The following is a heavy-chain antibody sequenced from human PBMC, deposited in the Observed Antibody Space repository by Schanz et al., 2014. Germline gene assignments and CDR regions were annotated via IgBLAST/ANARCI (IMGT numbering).Heavy chain of an antibody. D-gene: IGHD2-21*01. CDR3: ARGRSLGWCDY. J-gene: IGHJ4*02. Sequence: EVQLVESGGGLVQPGGSLRLSCAASGFTFSTYWMSWVRQAPGKGLEWVANIKQDESERSYVDSVKGRFTISRDNAKNSLYLQMHSLRAEDTAVYYCARGRSLGWCDYWGQGTLVTVS. V-gene: IGHV3-7*01. CDR2: IKQDESER. CDR1: GFTFSTYW.